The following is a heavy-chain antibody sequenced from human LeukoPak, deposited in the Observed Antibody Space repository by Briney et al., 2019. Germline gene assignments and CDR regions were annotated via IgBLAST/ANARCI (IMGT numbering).Heavy chain of an antibody. V-gene: IGHV3-23*01. CDR2: IVGTGGST. Sequence: GGSLRLSCAASGLTFSSSAMSWVRQVPGKGLQWVSSIVGTGGSTHYADSVMGRFTISRDNFKNTLYLQMNSLRAEDTAVYYCAKGSDRELPINDYWGQGTLVTVSS. D-gene: IGHD1-26*01. J-gene: IGHJ4*02. CDR1: GLTFSSSA. CDR3: AKGSDRELPINDY.